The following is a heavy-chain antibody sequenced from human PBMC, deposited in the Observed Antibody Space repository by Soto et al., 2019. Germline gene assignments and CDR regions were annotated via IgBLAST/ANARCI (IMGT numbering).Heavy chain of an antibody. CDR1: GYSFAGYW. CDR3: ARQIYDSDTGPNFQYYFDS. Sequence: PGESLKISCKGSGYSFAGYWITWVRQKPGKGLEWMGRIDPSDSQTYYSPSFRGHVTISATKSITTVFLQWSSLRASDTAMYYCARQIYDSDTGPNFQYYFDSWGEGTPVTVSS. V-gene: IGHV5-10-1*01. J-gene: IGHJ4*02. D-gene: IGHD3-22*01. CDR2: IDPSDSQT.